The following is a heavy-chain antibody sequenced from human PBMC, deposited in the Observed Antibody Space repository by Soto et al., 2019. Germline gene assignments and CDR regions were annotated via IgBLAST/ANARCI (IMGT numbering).Heavy chain of an antibody. J-gene: IGHJ6*02. CDR3: ARLAARRDYYYYGMDV. D-gene: IGHD6-6*01. V-gene: IGHV5-10-1*01. Sequence: GESLKISCKGSGYSFTSYWISWVRQMPGKGLEWMGRIDPSDSYTNYSPSFQGHVTISADKSISTAYLQWSSRKASDTAMYYCARLAARRDYYYYGMDVWGQGTTVTVSS. CDR1: GYSFTSYW. CDR2: IDPSDSYT.